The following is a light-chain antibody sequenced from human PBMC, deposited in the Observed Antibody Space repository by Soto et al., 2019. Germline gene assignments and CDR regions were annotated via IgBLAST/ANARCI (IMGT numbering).Light chain of an antibody. CDR3: QHRGS. J-gene: IGKJ4*01. CDR2: DAS. CDR1: QSVSSS. Sequence: EIVLTQSPATLSLSPGETATLSCRASQSVSSSLAWYQQKPGQAPRLLLYDASNRATGIPGRFSGSGSGTDFTLTIISLESYDLSVYYCQHRGSFGGGTKVELK. V-gene: IGKV3-11*01.